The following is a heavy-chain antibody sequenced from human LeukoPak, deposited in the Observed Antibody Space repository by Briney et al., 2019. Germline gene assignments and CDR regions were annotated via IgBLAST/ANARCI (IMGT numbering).Heavy chain of an antibody. CDR2: IYYSGST. V-gene: IGHV4-59*08. J-gene: IGHJ6*02. CDR3: ASCSSTSCSSYGMDV. Sequence: SETLSLTCTVSGGSISSYYWSWIRQPAGKGLKWIGYIYYSGSTNYNPSLKSRVTISVDTSKNQFSLKLSSVTAADTAVYYCASCSSTSCSSYGMDVWGQGTTVTVSS. CDR1: GGSISSYY. D-gene: IGHD2-2*01.